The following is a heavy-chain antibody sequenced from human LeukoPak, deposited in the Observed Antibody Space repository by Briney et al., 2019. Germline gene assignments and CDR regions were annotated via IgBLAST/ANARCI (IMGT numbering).Heavy chain of an antibody. V-gene: IGHV4-39*01. J-gene: IGHJ4*02. CDR1: GGSISSSSYY. CDR2: IYYSGST. D-gene: IGHD2-2*01. CDR3: ARALGYCSSTSCRTGGAFDY. Sequence: NPSETLSLTCTVSGGSISSSSYYWGWIRQPPGKGLEWIGSIYYSGSTYYNPSLKSRVTISVDTSKNQFSLKLSSVTAADTAVYYCARALGYCSSTSCRTGGAFDYWGQGTLVTVSS.